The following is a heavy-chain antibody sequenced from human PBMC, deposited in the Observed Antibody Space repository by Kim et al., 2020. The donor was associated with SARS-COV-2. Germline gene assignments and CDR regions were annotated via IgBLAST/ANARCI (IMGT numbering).Heavy chain of an antibody. Sequence: AQKFQGRVTMTEDTSTDTAYMELSSLRSEDTAVYYCATTTPMVRGNWFDPWGQGTLVTVSS. D-gene: IGHD3-10*01. V-gene: IGHV1-24*01. CDR3: ATTTPMVRGNWFDP. J-gene: IGHJ5*02.